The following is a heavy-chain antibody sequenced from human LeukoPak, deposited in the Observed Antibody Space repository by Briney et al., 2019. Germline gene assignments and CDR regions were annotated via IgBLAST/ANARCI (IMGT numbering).Heavy chain of an antibody. CDR3: ARSQSSSLIDY. V-gene: IGHV3-33*01. D-gene: IGHD6-13*01. CDR2: IWYDGSSK. J-gene: IGHJ4*02. CDR1: GFSFSAYG. Sequence: PGRSLRLSCAASGFSFSAYGVHWVRQAPGKGLEWVAVIWYDGSSKDYADSVKGRFTFSRDNSKNTLYLQMNSLTVEDTAVYYCARSQSSSLIDYWGQGTLVTDSS.